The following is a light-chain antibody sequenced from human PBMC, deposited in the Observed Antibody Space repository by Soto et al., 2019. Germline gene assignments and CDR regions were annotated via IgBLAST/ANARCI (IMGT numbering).Light chain of an antibody. CDR3: QQYNTYST. Sequence: DIQMTQSPSTLSASVGDRVNITYRASQSISNWLAWYQQKPGKAPKVLIYKASSLDSGVPSRFSGSGSGTEFTLTISSLQPDDFATYYCQQYNTYSTFGQGTKV. V-gene: IGKV1-5*03. J-gene: IGKJ1*01. CDR1: QSISNW. CDR2: KAS.